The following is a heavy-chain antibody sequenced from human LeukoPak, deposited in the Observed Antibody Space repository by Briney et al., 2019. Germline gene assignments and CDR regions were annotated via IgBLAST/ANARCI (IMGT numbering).Heavy chain of an antibody. CDR2: INPSGGST. CDR3: ARGNPINSGYGGIVVVVAATFDY. Sequence: ASVKVSCKASGYTFTSYYMHWVRQAPGQGLEWMGIINPSGGSTSYAQKFQGRVTMTRDTSTSTVYMELSSLSSEDTAVYYCARGNPINSGYGGIVVVVAATFDYWGQGTLVTVSS. D-gene: IGHD2-15*01. V-gene: IGHV1-46*01. CDR1: GYTFTSYY. J-gene: IGHJ4*02.